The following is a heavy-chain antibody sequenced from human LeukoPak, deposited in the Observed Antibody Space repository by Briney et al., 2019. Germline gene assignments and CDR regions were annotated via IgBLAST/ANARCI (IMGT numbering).Heavy chain of an antibody. D-gene: IGHD5-12*01. CDR2: IIPILAIA. J-gene: IGHJ4*02. CDR3: AREDSGYSGYEATFDY. CDR1: GGTFSSYA. Sequence: SVKVSCKASGGTFSSYAISWVRQAPGQGLEWMGRIIPILAIANYAQKFQGRVTITADKSTSTAYMELSSLRSEDTAVYYCAREDSGYSGYEATFDYWGQGTLVTVSS. V-gene: IGHV1-69*04.